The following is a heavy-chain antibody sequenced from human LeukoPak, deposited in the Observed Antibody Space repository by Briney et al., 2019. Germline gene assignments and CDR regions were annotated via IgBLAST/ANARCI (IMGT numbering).Heavy chain of an antibody. CDR3: ARAERKVVTAGRGFDT. V-gene: IGHV4-4*07. J-gene: IGHJ5*02. CDR2: IHTSGTT. CDR1: GGSVSSYY. Sequence: SETLSLTCIVSGGSVSSYYWSWIRQPAGKGLEWIGRIHTSGTTNYNPSLKSRVTMSVDTSKKQVSLKLNSVTAADTAVYYCARAERKVVTAGRGFDTWGQGTLVTVSS. D-gene: IGHD2-21*02.